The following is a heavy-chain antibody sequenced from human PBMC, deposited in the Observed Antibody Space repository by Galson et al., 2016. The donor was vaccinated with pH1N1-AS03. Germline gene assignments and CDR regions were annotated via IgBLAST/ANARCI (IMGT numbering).Heavy chain of an antibody. CDR1: GYTFTNYG. V-gene: IGHV1-18*01. D-gene: IGHD4-23*01. Sequence: SVKVSCKASGYTFTNYGISWVRQAPGQGLEWMRWISAYNGNTNYAQKLQGRVTLTTDTSTSTAYMELRSLSSADTAVYYCARGWPDYGGDSFLGWDHWGQGSLVTVSS. J-gene: IGHJ4*02. CDR3: ARGWPDYGGDSFLGWDH. CDR2: ISAYNGNT.